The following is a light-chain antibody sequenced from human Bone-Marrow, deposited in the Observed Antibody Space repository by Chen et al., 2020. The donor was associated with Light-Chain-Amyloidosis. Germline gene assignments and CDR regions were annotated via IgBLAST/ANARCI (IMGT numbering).Light chain of an antibody. Sequence: DIQMTPSPSSLSASVGDRVTITCRASQNIYTHLSWYQQIPGKAPHLLIYGASSLESVVPPRFSGSGSGTDFSLTISGLQPEDFATYYCQQSFSTPWTFGQGSKLDI. J-gene: IGKJ1*01. CDR2: GAS. CDR1: QNIYTH. V-gene: IGKV1-39*01. CDR3: QQSFSTPWT.